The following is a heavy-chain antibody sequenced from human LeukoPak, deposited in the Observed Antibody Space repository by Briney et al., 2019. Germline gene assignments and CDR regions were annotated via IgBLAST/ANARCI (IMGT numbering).Heavy chain of an antibody. CDR3: AREVIYYDILTGYSKYFDY. CDR2: IYYSGST. J-gene: IGHJ4*02. V-gene: IGHV4-59*01. CDR1: GGSISSYY. D-gene: IGHD3-9*01. Sequence: SETLSLTCTVSGGSISSYYWSWIRQPPGKGLEWIGYIYYSGSTNYNPSLKSRVTISVDTSKNQFSLKLSSVTAADTAVYYCAREVIYYDILTGYSKYFDYWGQGTLVTVSS.